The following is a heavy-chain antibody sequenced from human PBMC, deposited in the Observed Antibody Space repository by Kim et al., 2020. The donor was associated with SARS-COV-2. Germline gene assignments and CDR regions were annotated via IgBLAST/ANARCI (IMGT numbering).Heavy chain of an antibody. CDR1: GFTFSSYG. J-gene: IGHJ6*02. D-gene: IGHD3-10*01. CDR2: IWYDGSNK. Sequence: GGSLRLSCAASGFTFSSYGMHWVRQAPGKGLEWVAVIWYDGSNKYYADSVKGRFTISRDNSKNTLYLQMNSLRAEDTAVYYCARGFGDPPPYYYYYGMDVWGQGTTVTVSS. CDR3: ARGFGDPPPYYYYYGMDV. V-gene: IGHV3-33*01.